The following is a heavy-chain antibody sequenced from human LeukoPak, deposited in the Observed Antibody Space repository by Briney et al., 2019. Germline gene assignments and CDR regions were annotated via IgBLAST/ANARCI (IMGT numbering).Heavy chain of an antibody. CDR2: IDPSDSYT. D-gene: IGHD3-9*01. V-gene: IGHV5-10-1*01. CDR1: GYSFTSYW. CDR3: ARVYYDILTGYSHFDY. J-gene: IGHJ4*02. Sequence: GESLKISCQGSGYSFTSYWISWVRQMPGKGLEWMGRIDPSDSYTNYSPSFQGHVTISADKSISTAYLQWSSLKASDTAMYYCARVYYDILTGYSHFDYWGQGTLVTVSS.